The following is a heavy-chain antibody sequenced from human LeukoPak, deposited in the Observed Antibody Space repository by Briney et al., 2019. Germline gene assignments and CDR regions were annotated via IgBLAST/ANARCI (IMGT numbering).Heavy chain of an antibody. Sequence: GGSLRLSCAASGFTFSSYGMSWVRQAPGKGLESVSTISGSGGSTYYADSVKGRFTISRDNARNSLYLQMNSLRAEDTAVYYCAREGVGAGVDYWGQGTLVTVSS. CDR3: AREGVGAGVDY. J-gene: IGHJ4*02. V-gene: IGHV3-23*01. CDR1: GFTFSSYG. CDR2: ISGSGGST. D-gene: IGHD1-26*01.